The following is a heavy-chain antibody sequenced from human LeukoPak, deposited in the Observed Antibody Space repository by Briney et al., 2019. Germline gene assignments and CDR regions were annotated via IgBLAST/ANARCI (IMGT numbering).Heavy chain of an antibody. V-gene: IGHV4-31*01. CDR1: GGSLSIGGYY. D-gene: IGHD2-15*01. Sequence: SQTLSLTCTVSGGSLSIGGYYWSWIRQHPGKGLEWIGYIYYSGSTYYNPSLKSQVTISVDTSKNQFSLKLSSLPAAGTAVYYCARESKDLVWFHPWGGGPLVTVSS. CDR2: IYYSGST. J-gene: IGHJ5*02. CDR3: ARESKDLVWFHP.